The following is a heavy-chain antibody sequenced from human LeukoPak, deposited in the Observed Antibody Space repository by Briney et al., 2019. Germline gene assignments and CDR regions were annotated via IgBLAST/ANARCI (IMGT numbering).Heavy chain of an antibody. CDR2: ISGSGGST. CDR1: GFIFSDNY. V-gene: IGHV3-23*01. J-gene: IGHJ5*02. D-gene: IGHD3-22*01. Sequence: GGSLRLSCAASGFIFSDNYLSWIRQAPGKGLEWVSAISGSGGSTYYADSVKGRFTISRDNSKNTLYLQMNSLRAEDTAVYYCAKDQRYYYDSSGYYPWGQGTLVTVSS. CDR3: AKDQRYYYDSSGYYP.